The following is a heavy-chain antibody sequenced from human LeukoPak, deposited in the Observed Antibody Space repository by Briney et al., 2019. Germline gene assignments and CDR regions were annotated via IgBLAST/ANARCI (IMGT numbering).Heavy chain of an antibody. CDR2: ISYDGSNK. J-gene: IGHJ4*02. Sequence: GGSLRLSCAASGFTFSSYAMHWVRQAPGKGLEWVAVISYDGSNKYYADSVKGRFTISRDNSKNTLYLQMNSLRAEDTAVYYCAKRGGSGTPDYWGQGTLVTVSS. D-gene: IGHD3-10*01. CDR3: AKRGGSGTPDY. V-gene: IGHV3-30-3*02. CDR1: GFTFSSYA.